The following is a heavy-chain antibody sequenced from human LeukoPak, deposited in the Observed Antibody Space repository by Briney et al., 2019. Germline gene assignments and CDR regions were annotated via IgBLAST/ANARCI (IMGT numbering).Heavy chain of an antibody. D-gene: IGHD2-8*01. CDR3: AREDTGVAFDI. V-gene: IGHV3-48*03. J-gene: IGHJ3*02. CDR2: ISGSGIK. Sequence: GGSLRLSCAASRFTFSSYEMNWVRQAPGKGLEWVSYISGSGIKHYADSVKGRFTISRDNAKNSLYLQMNSPRVEDTAVYYCAREDTGVAFDIWGQGTTVTV. CDR1: RFTFSSYE.